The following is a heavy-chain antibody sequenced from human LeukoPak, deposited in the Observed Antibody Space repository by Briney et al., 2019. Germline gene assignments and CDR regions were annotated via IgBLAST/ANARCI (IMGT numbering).Heavy chain of an antibody. Sequence: TFSXDAIXXXREGPGQGGEGXXXIIPIFGTAKYAQRFQGRETITTDESTSTAYMELSSLRSEDTAVYYCARDLGIVVVPAAEDPNWFDPWGQGTLVTVSS. CDR3: ARDLGIVVVPAAEDPNWFDP. D-gene: IGHD2-2*03. V-gene: IGHV1-69*05. CDR2: IIPIFGTA. CDR1: TFSXDA. J-gene: IGHJ5*02.